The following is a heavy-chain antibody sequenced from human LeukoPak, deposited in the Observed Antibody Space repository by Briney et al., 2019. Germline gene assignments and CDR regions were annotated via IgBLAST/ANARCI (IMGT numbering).Heavy chain of an antibody. V-gene: IGHV3-20*04. D-gene: IGHD1-20*01. CDR1: GFIFDDFG. J-gene: IGHJ3*02. Sequence: GSLRLFCVASGFIFDDFGMTWVRQVPRKGLVWVASIKWNGAVTAFRDSVKGRFTISRDNAKNSLYLQMNSLRAEDTALYYCARNYERVTGSLHYAFDIWGQGTMVTVSS. CDR2: IKWNGAVT. CDR3: ARNYERVTGSLHYAFDI.